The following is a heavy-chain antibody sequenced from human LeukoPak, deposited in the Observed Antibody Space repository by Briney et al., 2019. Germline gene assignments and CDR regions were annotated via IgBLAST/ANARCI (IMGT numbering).Heavy chain of an antibody. Sequence: ASVKVPCKASGYTFTGYYMHWVRQAPGQGLEWMGWINPNSGGTNYAQKFQGRVTMTRDTSISTAYMELSRLRSDDTAVYYCARCYDILTGYYRYYMDVWGKGTTVTVSS. D-gene: IGHD3-9*01. CDR2: INPNSGGT. CDR1: GYTFTGYY. V-gene: IGHV1-2*02. CDR3: ARCYDILTGYYRYYMDV. J-gene: IGHJ6*03.